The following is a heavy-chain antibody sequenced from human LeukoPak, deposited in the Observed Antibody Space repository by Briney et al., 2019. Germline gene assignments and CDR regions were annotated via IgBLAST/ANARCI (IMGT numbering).Heavy chain of an antibody. CDR2: ISGSGGST. J-gene: IGHJ4*02. Sequence: PGGSLRLSCASSGFTFSSYAMSWVRQAPGKGLEWVSAISGSGGSTYYADSVKGRFTISRENSKNTLYLQMNSLRAEDKAVYYCAKDRSYSSGWFDYWGQGTLVTVSS. V-gene: IGHV3-23*01. D-gene: IGHD6-19*01. CDR3: AKDRSYSSGWFDY. CDR1: GFTFSSYA.